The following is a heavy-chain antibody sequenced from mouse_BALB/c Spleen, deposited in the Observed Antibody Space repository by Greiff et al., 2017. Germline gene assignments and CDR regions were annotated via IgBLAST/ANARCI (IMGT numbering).Heavy chain of an antibody. V-gene: IGHV1-4*01. Sequence: QVQLQQSGAELARPGASVKMSCKASGYTFTSYTMHWVKQRPGQGLEWIGYINPSSGYTNYNQKFKDKATLTADKSSSTAYMQLSSLTSEDSAVYYCASPYGYGYFDVWGAGTTVTVSS. CDR1: GYTFTSYT. J-gene: IGHJ1*01. CDR3: ASPYGYGYFDV. D-gene: IGHD1-1*02. CDR2: INPSSGYT.